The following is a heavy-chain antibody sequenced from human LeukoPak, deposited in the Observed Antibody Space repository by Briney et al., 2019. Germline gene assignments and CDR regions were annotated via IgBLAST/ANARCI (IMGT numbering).Heavy chain of an antibody. V-gene: IGHV4-39*01. CDR2: IYYSGST. Sequence: SETLSLTCTVSGGSISSSSYYWGWIRQPPGKGLEWIGSIYYSGSTYYNPSLKSRVTISVDTSKNQFSLKLSSVTAADTAVYYCARSEYSSSWAVGYWGQGTLVTVSS. D-gene: IGHD6-13*01. CDR3: ARSEYSSSWAVGY. J-gene: IGHJ4*02. CDR1: GGSISSSSYY.